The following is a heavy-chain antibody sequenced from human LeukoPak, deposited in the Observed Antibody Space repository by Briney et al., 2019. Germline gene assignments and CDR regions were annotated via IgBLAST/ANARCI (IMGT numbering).Heavy chain of an antibody. D-gene: IGHD3-3*01. CDR2: FDPEDGET. V-gene: IGHV1-24*01. CDR1: GYTLTELS. CDR3: ATVPHCDFWSGPTK. Sequence: ASVKVSCKVSGYTLTELSMHWVRQAPGKGLEWMGGFDPEDGETIYAQKFQGRVTMTEDTSTDTAYMELSSLRSEDTAVYYCATVPHCDFWSGPTKWGQGTLVTVSS. J-gene: IGHJ4*02.